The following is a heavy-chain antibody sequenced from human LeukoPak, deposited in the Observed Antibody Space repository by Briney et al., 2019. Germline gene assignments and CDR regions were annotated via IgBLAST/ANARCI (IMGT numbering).Heavy chain of an antibody. D-gene: IGHD3-10*01. CDR3: AKAELGYYYGSGSSYFDY. CDR2: ISGSGGST. Sequence: GGSLRLSCAASGFTFSSYAMSWVRQAPGEGLEWVSAISGSGGSTYYADSVKGRFTISRDNSKNTLYLQMNSLRAEDTAVYYCAKAELGYYYGSGSSYFDYWGQGTLVTVSS. CDR1: GFTFSSYA. J-gene: IGHJ4*02. V-gene: IGHV3-23*01.